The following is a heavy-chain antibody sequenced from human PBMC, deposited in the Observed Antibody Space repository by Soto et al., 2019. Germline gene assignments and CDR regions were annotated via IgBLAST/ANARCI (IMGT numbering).Heavy chain of an antibody. D-gene: IGHD2-2*01. CDR1: GYSFTSYW. CDR3: ARDRYCSSTSCYISYGMDV. V-gene: IGHV5-10-1*01. CDR2: IDPSDSYT. J-gene: IGHJ6*02. Sequence: VKISCKGSGYSFTSYWISWVRQMPGKGLEWMGRIDPSDSYTNYSPSFQGHVTISADKSISTAYLQWSSLKASDTAMYYCARDRYCSSTSCYISYGMDVWGQGTTATVSS.